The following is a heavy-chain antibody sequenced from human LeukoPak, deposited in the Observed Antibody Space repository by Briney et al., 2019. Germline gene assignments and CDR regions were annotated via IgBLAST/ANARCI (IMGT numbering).Heavy chain of an antibody. Sequence: ASVKVSCKASGGTFSSYAISWVRQAPGQGLEWMGGIIPIFGTANCAQKFQGRVTITADESTSTAYMELSSLRSEDTAVYYCARYCSSTRCYGDWFDPWGQGTLVTVSS. J-gene: IGHJ5*02. D-gene: IGHD2-2*01. CDR3: ARYCSSTRCYGDWFDP. V-gene: IGHV1-69*13. CDR1: GGTFSSYA. CDR2: IIPIFGTA.